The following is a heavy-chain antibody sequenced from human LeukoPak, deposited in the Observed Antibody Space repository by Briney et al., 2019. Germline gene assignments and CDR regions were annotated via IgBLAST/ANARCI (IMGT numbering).Heavy chain of an antibody. Sequence: SETLSLTCTVSGGSISSYYWSWVRQPPGKGLEWIGHIYDTGNTNYNPSLESRVAISVDTSKNQFSLRLTSVTAADTAVYFCARATPWLLPGYWGQGTLVTVSS. D-gene: IGHD3-22*01. J-gene: IGHJ4*02. CDR1: GGSISSYY. V-gene: IGHV4-59*01. CDR2: IYDTGNT. CDR3: ARATPWLLPGY.